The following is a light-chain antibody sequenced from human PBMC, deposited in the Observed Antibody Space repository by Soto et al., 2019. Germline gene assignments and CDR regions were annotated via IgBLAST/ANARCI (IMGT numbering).Light chain of an antibody. CDR1: QGISSY. Sequence: AIRMTQFPSSFSASTGDRVTITCRASQGISSYLAWYQQKPGKAPNLLIYAAATLQRGAPSRFSGSGSGTDFTLTISRLQSEDFATYYCQQYFSYPYTFGQGTKLEI. CDR3: QQYFSYPYT. V-gene: IGKV1-8*01. J-gene: IGKJ2*01. CDR2: AAA.